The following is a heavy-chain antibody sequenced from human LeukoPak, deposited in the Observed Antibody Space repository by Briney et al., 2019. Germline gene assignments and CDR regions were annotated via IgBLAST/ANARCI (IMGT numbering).Heavy chain of an antibody. CDR3: ARAYVIVVPRYYFDY. D-gene: IGHD2-21*01. CDR1: GYTFTSYY. CDR2: INPSGGST. J-gene: IGHJ4*02. Sequence: ASVKVSCKASGYTFTSYYMHWVRQAPGQGLEWMGIINPSGGSTSYVQKFQGRVTMTRDTSTSTVYMELSSLRSEDTAVYYCARAYVIVVPRYYFDYWGQGTLVTVSS. V-gene: IGHV1-46*01.